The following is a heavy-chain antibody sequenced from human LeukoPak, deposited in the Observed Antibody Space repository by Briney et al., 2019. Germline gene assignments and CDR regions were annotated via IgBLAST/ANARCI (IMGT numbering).Heavy chain of an antibody. CDR3: ARTLDTTGYFRNFDY. D-gene: IGHD3-9*01. CDR1: GGSISSYY. V-gene: IGHV4-34*01. Sequence: SETLSLTCTVSGGSISSYYWSWIRQPPGKRLEWIGEISHSGGTNYNPSLKSRVTISGDTSKNQFSLTLYSVAAADTAVYYCARTLDTTGYFRNFDYWGQGSPVTVSS. J-gene: IGHJ4*02. CDR2: ISHSGGT.